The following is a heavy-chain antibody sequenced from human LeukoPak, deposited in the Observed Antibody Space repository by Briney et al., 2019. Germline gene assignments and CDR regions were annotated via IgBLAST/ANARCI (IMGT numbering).Heavy chain of an antibody. CDR1: GGSFSSYY. J-gene: IGHJ6*03. Sequence: SETLSLTCAVYGGSFSSYYWSWFRQPPGKGLEWIGEINHSGSTNYNPSLKSRVTISVDTSKNQFSLKLSSVTAADTAVYYCARESSGSNYYYYYMDVWGKGTTVTVSS. D-gene: IGHD6-19*01. CDR3: ARESSGSNYYYYYMDV. CDR2: INHSGST. V-gene: IGHV4-34*01.